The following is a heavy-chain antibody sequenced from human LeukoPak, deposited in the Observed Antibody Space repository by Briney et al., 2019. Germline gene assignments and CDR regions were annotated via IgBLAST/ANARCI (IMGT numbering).Heavy chain of an antibody. CDR1: GYTFTSNY. J-gene: IGHJ4*02. Sequence: ASVKVSCKASGYTFTSNYMHWVRQAPGQGLEWMGIIHPSGGNTNYAQKLQGRVTMTTDTSTSTAYMELRSLRSDDTAVYYCARPPINNYGGNPGGDYWGQGTLVTVSS. D-gene: IGHD4-23*01. V-gene: IGHV1-46*01. CDR3: ARPPINNYGGNPGGDY. CDR2: IHPSGGNT.